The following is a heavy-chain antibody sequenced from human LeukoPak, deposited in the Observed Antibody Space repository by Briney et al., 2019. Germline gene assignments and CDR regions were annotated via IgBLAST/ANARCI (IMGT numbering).Heavy chain of an antibody. D-gene: IGHD7-27*01. V-gene: IGHV1-24*01. Sequence: GASVKVSCKVSGYTLTELSMHWARQAPGKGLEWMGGFDPEDGETIYAQKFQGRVTMTEDTSTDTAYMELSSLRSEDTAVYYCATVAGFWGGGPYYFDYWGQGTLVTVSS. J-gene: IGHJ4*02. CDR3: ATVAGFWGGGPYYFDY. CDR2: FDPEDGET. CDR1: GYTLTELS.